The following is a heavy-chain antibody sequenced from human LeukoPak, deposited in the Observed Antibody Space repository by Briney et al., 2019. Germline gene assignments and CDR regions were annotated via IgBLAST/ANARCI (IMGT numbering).Heavy chain of an antibody. CDR1: GGSISSYY. CDR3: ASMALAGQGYFDY. CDR2: IYYSGST. D-gene: IGHD2-15*01. J-gene: IGHJ4*02. V-gene: IGHV4-59*01. Sequence: TSETLSLTCTVSGGSISSYYWSWIRQPPGKGLEWIGYIYYSGSTNYNPSFKSRVTISVDTSKNQFSLKLSSVTAADTAVYYCASMALAGQGYFDYWGQGTLVTVSS.